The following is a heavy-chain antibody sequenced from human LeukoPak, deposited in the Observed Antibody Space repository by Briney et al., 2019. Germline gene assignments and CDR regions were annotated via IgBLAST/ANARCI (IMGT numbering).Heavy chain of an antibody. CDR2: IRYDGSNK. D-gene: IGHD5-18*01. CDR3: AKDSWLPPHYFDY. J-gene: IGHJ4*02. Sequence: PGGSLRLSCAASGFTFSSYGMHWVIQAPGKGLEWVAFIRYDGSNKYYADSVKGRFTISRDNSKSTLYLQMNSLRAEDTAVYYCAKDSWLPPHYFDYWGQGTLVTVSS. V-gene: IGHV3-30*02. CDR1: GFTFSSYG.